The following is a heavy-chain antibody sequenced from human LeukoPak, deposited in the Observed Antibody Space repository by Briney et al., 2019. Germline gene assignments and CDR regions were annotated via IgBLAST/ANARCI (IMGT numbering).Heavy chain of an antibody. J-gene: IGHJ4*02. CDR1: GFPFSSYA. V-gene: IGHV3-23*01. Sequence: PGGSLRLSCAASGFPFSSYAMSWVRQAPGKGLEWVSAISGSGGGTYYADSVKGRFTISRDNAKNSLYLQMTSLRDEDTAVYYCARGKDYWGQGTLVTVSS. CDR2: ISGSGGGT. CDR3: ARGKDY.